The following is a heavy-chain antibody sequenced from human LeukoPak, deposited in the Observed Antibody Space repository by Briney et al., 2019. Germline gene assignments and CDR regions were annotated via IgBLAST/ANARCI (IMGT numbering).Heavy chain of an antibody. D-gene: IGHD2-21*01. J-gene: IGHJ3*02. Sequence: GGSLRLSCAASGFTVSSSYMSWVRQAPGKGLEWVSVIYSGGSGSTYYADSVKGRFTISRDNSKNTLNLQMNSLRAEDTAVYYCARTVVEVGGASDVYDIWGQGTMVTVSS. CDR2: IYSGGSGST. V-gene: IGHV3-53*01. CDR1: GFTVSSSY. CDR3: ARTVVEVGGASDVYDI.